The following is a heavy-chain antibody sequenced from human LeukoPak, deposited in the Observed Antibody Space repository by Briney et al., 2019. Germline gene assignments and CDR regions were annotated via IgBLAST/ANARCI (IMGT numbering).Heavy chain of an antibody. V-gene: IGHV3-21*01. CDR2: ISSRTHL. CDR1: GFNFSTYT. CDR3: ARDPERIKILYALDM. D-gene: IGHD1-14*01. Sequence: GGSLRLSCAASGFNFSTYTMNWVRQAPGKGLEWVSSISSRTHLYYADSVRGRFTISRDNAKNSLFLQMNSLRAEDTAVYYCARDPERIKILYALDMWGQGTTVTVSS. J-gene: IGHJ3*02.